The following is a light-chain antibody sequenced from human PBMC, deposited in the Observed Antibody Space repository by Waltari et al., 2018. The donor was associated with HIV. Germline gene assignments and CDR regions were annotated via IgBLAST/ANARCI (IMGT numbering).Light chain of an antibody. CDR1: TANIGANF. CDR3: AVLDDTLGGGV. J-gene: IGLJ2*01. Sequence: QSVLTQPPSASGTPGQKVTISCSGGTANIGANFVFWFQQFPGTAPKLLIYRDKLSHSGVPARFSGSKSGTSASLTISGLRSDDEAHYFWAVLDDTLGGGVFGGGTKLTVL. V-gene: IGLV1-47*01. CDR2: RDK.